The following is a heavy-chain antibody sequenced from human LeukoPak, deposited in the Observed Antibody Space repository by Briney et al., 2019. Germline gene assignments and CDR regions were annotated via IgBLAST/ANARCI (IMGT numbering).Heavy chain of an antibody. CDR2: ISYDGSNK. V-gene: IGHV3-30*18. CDR3: AKAPPASGGIDP. D-gene: IGHD2-15*01. J-gene: IGHJ5*02. Sequence: GSLILSCAASGFTFSSYGMHWVRQAPGKGLEWVAVISYDGSNKYYADSVKGRFTISRDNSKNTLYLQMNSLRAEDTAVYYCAKAPPASGGIDPWGQGTLVTVSS. CDR1: GFTFSSYG.